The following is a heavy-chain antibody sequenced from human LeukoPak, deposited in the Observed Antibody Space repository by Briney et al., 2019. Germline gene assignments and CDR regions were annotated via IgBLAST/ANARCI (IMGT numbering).Heavy chain of an antibody. Sequence: PGGSLRLSCAASGFTFSSYAMSWVRQAPGKGLEWVSAISGSGGSTYYADSVKGRFTISRDNSKNTLYLQMNSLRAEDTAVYYCAKDQTSYSLHYYSNYVGWGQGTLVTVSS. D-gene: IGHD4-11*01. J-gene: IGHJ4*02. CDR1: GFTFSSYA. CDR3: AKDQTSYSLHYYSNYVG. V-gene: IGHV3-23*01. CDR2: ISGSGGST.